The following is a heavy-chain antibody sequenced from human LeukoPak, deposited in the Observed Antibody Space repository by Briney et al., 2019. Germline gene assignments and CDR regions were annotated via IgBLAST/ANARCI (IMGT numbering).Heavy chain of an antibody. CDR2: ISYDGSNK. D-gene: IGHD4-17*01. Sequence: PGGSLRLSCAASGFTFSSYAMHWVRQAPGKGLEWVAVISYDGSNKYYADSVKGRFTISRDNAKNSLYLQMNSLRAEDTAVYYCARLATYGDGGGYWGQGTLVTVSS. CDR1: GFTFSSYA. V-gene: IGHV3-30-3*01. J-gene: IGHJ4*02. CDR3: ARLATYGDGGGY.